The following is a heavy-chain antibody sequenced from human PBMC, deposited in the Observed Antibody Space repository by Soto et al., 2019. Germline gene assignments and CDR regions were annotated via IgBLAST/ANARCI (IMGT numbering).Heavy chain of an antibody. D-gene: IGHD3-10*01. V-gene: IGHV4-34*01. J-gene: IGHJ4*02. CDR2: INHRGST. CDR3: ASRGYYGSGSYSGFDY. Sequence: QVQLQQWGAGLLKPSETLSLTCAVYGGSFSGYDWTWIRQPPGKGREWIGEINHRGSTNYNTALKGRVNISVDTSKRQCSVKLSSVTAADTAVYYCASRGYYGSGSYSGFDYWGQGTLVTVSS. CDR1: GGSFSGYD.